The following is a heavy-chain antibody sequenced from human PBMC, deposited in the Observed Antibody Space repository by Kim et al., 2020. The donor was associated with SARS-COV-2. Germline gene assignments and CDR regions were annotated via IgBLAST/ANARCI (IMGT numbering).Heavy chain of an antibody. CDR3: AKDRGSYGSGTYSGMDV. CDR2: IWYDGSNK. Sequence: GGSLRLSCAASGFTFSNYGMLWVRQAPGKGLEWVAVIWYDGSNKYYADSVKGRFTISRDNSKNTLYLQMNSLRAEDTAVYYCAKDRGSYGSGTYSGMDVWGQGTTVTVSS. V-gene: IGHV3-33*06. CDR1: GFTFSNYG. J-gene: IGHJ6*02. D-gene: IGHD3-10*01.